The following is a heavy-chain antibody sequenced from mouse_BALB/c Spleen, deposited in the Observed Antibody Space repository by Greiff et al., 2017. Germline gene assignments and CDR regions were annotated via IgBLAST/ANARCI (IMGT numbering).Heavy chain of an antibody. V-gene: IGHV5-15*02. CDR1: GFTFSDYG. CDR2: ISNLAYSI. CDR3: ARTLLRLPMDY. J-gene: IGHJ4*01. Sequence: EVMLVESGGGLVQPGGSRKLSCAASGFTFSDYGMAWVRQAPGKGPEWVAFISNLAYSIYYADTVTGRFTISRENAKNTLYLEMSSLRSEDTAMYYCARTLLRLPMDYWGQGTSVTVSS. D-gene: IGHD1-2*01.